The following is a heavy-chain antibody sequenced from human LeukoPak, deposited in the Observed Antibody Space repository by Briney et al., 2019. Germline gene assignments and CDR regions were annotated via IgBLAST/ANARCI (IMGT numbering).Heavy chain of an antibody. J-gene: IGHJ4*02. D-gene: IGHD6-13*01. Sequence: SETLSLTCAVYGGSFSGYYWSWIRQPPGKGLEWIGEINHSGSTNYNPSLKSQVTISVDTSKNQFSLKLSSVTAADTAVYYCARGWSRIAAAGGFDYWGQGTLVTVSS. CDR1: GGSFSGYY. CDR3: ARGWSRIAAAGGFDY. V-gene: IGHV4-34*01. CDR2: INHSGST.